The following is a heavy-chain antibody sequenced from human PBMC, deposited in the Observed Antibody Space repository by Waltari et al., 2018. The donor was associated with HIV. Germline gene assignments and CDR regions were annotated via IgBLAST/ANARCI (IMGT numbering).Heavy chain of an antibody. CDR1: GYSFNNFW. D-gene: IGHD2-21*01. CDR2: IYPGDSDT. J-gene: IGHJ3*02. CDR3: ARCRDCSDEGCKTGAFDI. V-gene: IGHV5-51*03. Sequence: EVQLVQSGAEVKKPGESLKISCKGSGYSFNNFWIGWVRQMPGKGLQWMGIIYPGDSDTSYRPSFQGQVSISADKSLSTAYVQWSSLKASDTAIYFCARCRDCSDEGCKTGAFDIWGQGTAVTVSS.